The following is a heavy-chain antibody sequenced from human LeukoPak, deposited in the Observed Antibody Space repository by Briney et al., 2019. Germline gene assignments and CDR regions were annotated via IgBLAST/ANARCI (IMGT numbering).Heavy chain of an antibody. CDR3: ARSSYGSSWYFPFDY. CDR2: INHSGST. Sequence: SETLSLTCAVYGGSFSGYYWSWIRQPPGKGLEWIGEINHSGSTNYNPSLKSRVTISVDTSKNQFSLKLSSVTAADTAVYYCARSSYGSSWYFPFDYWGQGTLVTVSS. CDR1: GGSFSGYY. V-gene: IGHV4-34*01. D-gene: IGHD6-13*01. J-gene: IGHJ4*02.